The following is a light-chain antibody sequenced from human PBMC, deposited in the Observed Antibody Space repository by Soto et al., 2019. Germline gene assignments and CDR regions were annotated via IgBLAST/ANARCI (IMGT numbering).Light chain of an antibody. V-gene: IGLV2-14*01. CDR1: SSDVGGYNF. J-gene: IGLJ1*01. CDR2: EVS. CDR3: SSYTSSSTLYV. Sequence: QSALTQPASVSGSRGQSITISCTGTSSDVGGYNFVSWYQQHPGKAPKFMIYEVSNRPSGVSNRFSGSKSGNTASLTISGLQAEDEADYYCSSYTSSSTLYVFGTGTKVTVL.